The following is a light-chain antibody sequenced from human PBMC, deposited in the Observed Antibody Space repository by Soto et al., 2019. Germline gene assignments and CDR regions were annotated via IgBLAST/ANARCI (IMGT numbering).Light chain of an antibody. CDR3: QQYYSYPPYP. CDR2: AAS. V-gene: IGKV1-8*01. Sequence: AIRMTQSPSSFSASTGDRVTITCRASQGISSYLAWYQQKPGKAPKLLIYAASTLHSGVPSRFSGSGSGADFTLTIHCLQSEDFATYFCQQYYSYPPYPFGQGTKLEIK. J-gene: IGKJ2*01. CDR1: QGISSY.